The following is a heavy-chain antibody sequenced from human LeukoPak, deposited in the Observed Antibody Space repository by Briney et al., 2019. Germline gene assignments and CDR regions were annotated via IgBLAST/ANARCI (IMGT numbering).Heavy chain of an antibody. Sequence: ASVKVSCRASGYTFTSYGISWVRQAPGQGPEWMGWISAYNGNTNYAQKLQGRVTMPTDTSTSTAYMELRSLRSDDTAVYYCARDSYSYWFDYWGQGTLVTVSS. CDR2: ISAYNGNT. CDR1: GYTFTSYG. V-gene: IGHV1-18*01. CDR3: ARDSYSYWFDY. D-gene: IGHD5-18*01. J-gene: IGHJ4*02.